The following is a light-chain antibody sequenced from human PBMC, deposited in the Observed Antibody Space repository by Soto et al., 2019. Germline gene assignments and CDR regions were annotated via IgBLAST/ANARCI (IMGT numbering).Light chain of an antibody. CDR2: EVT. V-gene: IGLV2-14*01. Sequence: QSALTQAASVSGSPGQSITISCTGTSSDVGGYNYVSWYQQHPGKAPKLLIYEVTNRPSGISNRFSGSKSGNTASLTISGLQAEDEADYHCSSYTSSSTYVFGTGTKVTVL. J-gene: IGLJ1*01. CDR1: SSDVGGYNY. CDR3: SSYTSSSTYV.